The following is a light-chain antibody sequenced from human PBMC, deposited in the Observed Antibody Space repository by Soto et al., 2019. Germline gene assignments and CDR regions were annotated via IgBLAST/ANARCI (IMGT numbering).Light chain of an antibody. Sequence: DIQMTQSPSSLSASVGDRVTITCQASQGINNYLAWYQQKPGKAPKLLIYAASTLQSGVSSRFSGSGSGTDFTLTISSLQPEDVATYYCQKHNSAPPVTFGPGTKV. V-gene: IGKV1-27*01. CDR2: AAS. CDR1: QGINNY. J-gene: IGKJ3*01. CDR3: QKHNSAPPVT.